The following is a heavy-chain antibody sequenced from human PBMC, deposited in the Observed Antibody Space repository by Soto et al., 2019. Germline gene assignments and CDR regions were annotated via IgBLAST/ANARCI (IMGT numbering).Heavy chain of an antibody. Sequence: QVQLVQSGAEVKTPGSSVKVSCKASGGTLSDYAISWVRQAPGQGLEWMGGIMPTVDSANYAQNFQGRLTISADESTSTANLELSSLRSDDTALYYCAVAAVREIMAQESSGMAVWGQGTTVIVSS. J-gene: IGHJ6*02. V-gene: IGHV1-69*01. D-gene: IGHD3-10*01. CDR2: IMPTVDSA. CDR1: GGTLSDYA. CDR3: AVAAVREIMAQESSGMAV.